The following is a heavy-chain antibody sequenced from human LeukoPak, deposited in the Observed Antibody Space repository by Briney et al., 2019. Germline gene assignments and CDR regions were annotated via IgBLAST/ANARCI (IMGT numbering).Heavy chain of an antibody. D-gene: IGHD6-13*01. CDR3: ARGGTGIAAAGEYYYYYTDV. V-gene: IGHV1-2*02. Sequence: ASVKVSCKASGYTFTGHYMHWVRQAPGQGLEWMGWINPNSGGTNYAQKFQGRVTMTRDTSITTAYMELSRLRSDDTAVYYCARGGTGIAAAGEYYYYYTDVWGKGTTVTVSS. CDR1: GYTFTGHY. CDR2: INPNSGGT. J-gene: IGHJ6*03.